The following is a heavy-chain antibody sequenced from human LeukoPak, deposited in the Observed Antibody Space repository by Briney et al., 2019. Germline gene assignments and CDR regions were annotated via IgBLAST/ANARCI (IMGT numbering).Heavy chain of an antibody. CDR1: GGSISSSSYY. V-gene: IGHV4-39*07. D-gene: IGHD6-19*01. CDR2: IYHSGST. CDR3: ARVALIAVAGSRHPPDY. J-gene: IGHJ4*02. Sequence: SETLSLTCTVSGGSISSSSYYWGWIRQPPGKGLEWIGSIYHSGSTYYNPSLKSRVTISVDTSKNQFSLKLSSVTAADTAVYYCARVALIAVAGSRHPPDYWGQGTLVTVSS.